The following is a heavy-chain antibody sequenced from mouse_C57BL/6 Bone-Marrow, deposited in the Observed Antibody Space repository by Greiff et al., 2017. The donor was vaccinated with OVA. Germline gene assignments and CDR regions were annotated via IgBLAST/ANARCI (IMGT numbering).Heavy chain of an antibody. V-gene: IGHV1-76*01. D-gene: IGHD1-1*01. CDR3: ASEDYYGSSYGCAY. CDR2: IYPGSGNT. CDR1: GYTFTDYY. J-gene: IGHJ3*01. Sequence: VQLQQSGAELVRPGASVKLSCTASGYTFTDYYINWVKQRPGQGLEWIARIYPGSGNTYYNEKFKGKATLTAEKSSNTAYMQLSSLTSADSAVYCCASEDYYGSSYGCAYWGQGTLVTVSA.